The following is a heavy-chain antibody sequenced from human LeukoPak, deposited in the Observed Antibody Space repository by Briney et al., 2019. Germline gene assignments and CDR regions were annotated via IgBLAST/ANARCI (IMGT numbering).Heavy chain of an antibody. D-gene: IGHD3-10*01. J-gene: IGHJ4*02. Sequence: PSETLSLTCTVSGGSVSSSPYYWGWIRQPPGEGLEWIVSVYYSGSTYYNPSLQSRVTISVDTSKNQFSLKVNSVTAADTAVYYCARDQITMVRGVIITRPPRIDYWGQGTLVTVSS. V-gene: IGHV4-39*07. CDR3: ARDQITMVRGVIITRPPRIDY. CDR1: GGSVSSSPYY. CDR2: VYYSGST.